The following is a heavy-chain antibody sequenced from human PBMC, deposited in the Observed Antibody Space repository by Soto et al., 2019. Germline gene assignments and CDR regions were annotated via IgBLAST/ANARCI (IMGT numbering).Heavy chain of an antibody. V-gene: IGHV3-23*01. D-gene: IGHD5-12*01. Sequence: GGCLRLCWAAAGCTCSGFAMSWVRQATGKGLEWVSAITGTAGSTYYADSVKGRFTISRDNSKNTLYLQINSLRAEDTAIYFCAKGAEGYVVSSLDSWGQGTLVTVSS. CDR3: AKGAEGYVVSSLDS. J-gene: IGHJ4*02. CDR2: ITGTAGST. CDR1: GCTCSGFA.